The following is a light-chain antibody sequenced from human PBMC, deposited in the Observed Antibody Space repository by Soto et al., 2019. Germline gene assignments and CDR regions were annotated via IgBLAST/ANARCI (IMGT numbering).Light chain of an antibody. Sequence: QSALTQPASVSGSPGQSITISCTGTNSDVGGYNLVSWYQQHPGKAPKLMIYEVSKRPSGVSNRFSGSKSGNTASLTISGLQDEDETDYYCCSYAGSSTLIFGGGTKLTVL. V-gene: IGLV2-23*02. CDR3: CSYAGSSTLI. J-gene: IGLJ2*01. CDR1: NSDVGGYNL. CDR2: EVS.